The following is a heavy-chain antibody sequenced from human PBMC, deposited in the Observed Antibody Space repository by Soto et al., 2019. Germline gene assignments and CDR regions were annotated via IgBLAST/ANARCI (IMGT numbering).Heavy chain of an antibody. CDR2: IQSGGPT. J-gene: IGHJ6*04. D-gene: IGHD2-15*01. CDR3: ARDDVLCDGVRCYGVPLEV. CDR1: GFTVSSKY. Sequence: EVHLVESGGGLVQPGGSLRLSCAASGFTVSSKYMSWVRQAPGKGLEWVSLIQSGGPTYYADSVKGRFTISRDTSENTLHLQMDSLRAEDTAVYYCARDDVLCDGVRCYGVPLEVWGKGTTVTVSS. V-gene: IGHV3-66*01.